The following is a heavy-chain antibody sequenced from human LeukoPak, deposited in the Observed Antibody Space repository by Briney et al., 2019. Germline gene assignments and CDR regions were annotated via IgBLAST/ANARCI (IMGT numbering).Heavy chain of an antibody. CDR1: GGSISSSSYY. CDR2: IYYSGST. CDR3: ARADYSSSWSRYYYYMDV. V-gene: IGHV4-39*01. D-gene: IGHD6-13*01. J-gene: IGHJ6*03. Sequence: SETLSLTCTVSGGSISSSSYYWGWIRQPPGKGLEWIGSIYYSGSTYYNPSLKSRVTVSVDTSKNQFSLKLSSVTAADTAVYYCARADYSSSWSRYYYYMDVWGKGTTVTVSS.